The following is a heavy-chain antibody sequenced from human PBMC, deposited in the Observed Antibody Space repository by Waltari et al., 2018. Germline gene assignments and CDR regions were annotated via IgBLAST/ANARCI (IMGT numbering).Heavy chain of an antibody. CDR2: IYYSGST. D-gene: IGHD1-20*01. J-gene: IGHJ3*02. V-gene: IGHV4-61*01. CDR1: GGSVSSGSYY. CDR3: ARLTGTHQDAFDI. Sequence: QVQLQESGPGLVKPSATLSLTCTVSGGSVSSGSYYWSWIRQPPGKGLEWIGYIYYSGSTNYNPSLKSRVTRSVDTSKNQFSLKLSSVTAADTAVYYCARLTGTHQDAFDIWGQGTMVTVSS.